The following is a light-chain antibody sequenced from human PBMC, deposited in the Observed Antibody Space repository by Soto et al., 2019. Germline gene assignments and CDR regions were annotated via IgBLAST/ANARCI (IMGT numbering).Light chain of an antibody. J-gene: IGKJ4*01. CDR1: QPVSENY. CDR2: GAS. Sequence: EIVLRQSPGALSLSPGERGTLSCWASQPVSENYLAWYQQKPGQAPRLLIYGASTRATGIPDRFSGSGSGTDFTLTISRLEPEDFAVYYCQQYGGSPRVSFGGGTKVEIK. CDR3: QQYGGSPRVS. V-gene: IGKV3-20*01.